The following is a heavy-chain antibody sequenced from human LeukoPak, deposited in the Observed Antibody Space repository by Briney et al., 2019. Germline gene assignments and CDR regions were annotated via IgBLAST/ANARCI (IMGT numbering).Heavy chain of an antibody. V-gene: IGHV3-23*01. CDR3: EKDWHDSRRGDRLNP. J-gene: IGHJ5*02. D-gene: IGHD3-22*01. CDR1: GLNLNAYA. CDR2: ISGSGGST. Sequence: PGGSLRLSCTASGLNLNAYAMHWVRQAPGKGLEWVSAISGSGGSTYYADSVKGRFTISRDNSKNTLYLQMNSLRAEDTAVYYCEKDWHDSRRGDRLNPWGQGTLVTVSS.